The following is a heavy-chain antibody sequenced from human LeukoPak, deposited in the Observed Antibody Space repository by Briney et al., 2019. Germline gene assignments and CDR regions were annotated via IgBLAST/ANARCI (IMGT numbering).Heavy chain of an antibody. Sequence: SETLSLTCTVPGGSIRSSSYYWGWIRQPPGKGLEWIGNIYYSGSTYYNPSLKSRVTISIDTSKNQFSLKLSSVTAADTAVYYCARAPNYYDSSGYSFPYFDYWGQGTLVSVSS. CDR3: ARAPNYYDSSGYSFPYFDY. CDR1: GGSIRSSSYY. V-gene: IGHV4-39*07. CDR2: IYYSGST. D-gene: IGHD3-22*01. J-gene: IGHJ4*02.